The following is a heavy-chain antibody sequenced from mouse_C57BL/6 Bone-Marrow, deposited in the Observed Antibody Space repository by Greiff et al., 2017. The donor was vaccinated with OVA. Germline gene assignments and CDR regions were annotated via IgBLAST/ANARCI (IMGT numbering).Heavy chain of an antibody. CDR2: IYPRDGST. V-gene: IGHV1-85*01. CDR3: ARSDYYGSPYWYFDV. J-gene: IGHJ1*03. D-gene: IGHD1-1*01. Sequence: QVQLQQSGPELVKPGASVKLSCKASGYTFTSYDINWVKQRPGQGLEWIGWIYPRDGSTKYNEKFTGKATLTVDTSSSTAYMELHSLTSEDSAVYFCARSDYYGSPYWYFDVWGTGTTVTVSS. CDR1: GYTFTSYD.